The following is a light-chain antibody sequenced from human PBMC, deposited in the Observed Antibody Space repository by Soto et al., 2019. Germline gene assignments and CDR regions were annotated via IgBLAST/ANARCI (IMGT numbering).Light chain of an antibody. Sequence: VLTQSPGTLSLSPGERATISCRARQSISSYYLAWYQNKPGQAPRLLMNGASSRATSIPHRFSGSGSGTDFTLTISRLEPEDCGVYYCQQYGGSPPYTFGQGTRLEIK. CDR2: GAS. CDR1: QSISSYY. V-gene: IGKV3-20*01. J-gene: IGKJ2*01. CDR3: QQYGGSPPYT.